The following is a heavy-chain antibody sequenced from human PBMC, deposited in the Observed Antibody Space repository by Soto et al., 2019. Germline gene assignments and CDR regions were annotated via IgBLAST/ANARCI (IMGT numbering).Heavy chain of an antibody. Sequence: GGDLIQPGGSLRLSCGASGFTVSGNSLSWVRQAPGKGLEWVSYIYIDGSTYYADSVRGRFTLTRDNSKNTLYLQMNNLRGEDTAVYYCARDGGSGTAVAGIQYSGMDVWGQGTTVTVSS. D-gene: IGHD6-19*01. CDR2: IYIDGST. J-gene: IGHJ6*02. CDR3: ARDGGSGTAVAGIQYSGMDV. V-gene: IGHV3-53*01. CDR1: GFTVSGNS.